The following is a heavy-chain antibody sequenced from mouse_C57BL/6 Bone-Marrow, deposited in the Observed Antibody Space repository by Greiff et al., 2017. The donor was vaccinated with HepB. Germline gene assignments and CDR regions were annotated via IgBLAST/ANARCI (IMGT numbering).Heavy chain of an antibody. CDR3: ARPGYVAWFAY. Sequence: EVKVVESGGDLVKPGGSLKLSCAASGFTFSSYGMSWVRQTPDKRLEWVATISSGGSYTYYPDSVKGRFTISRDNAKNTLYLQMSSLKSEDTAMYCSARPGYVAWFAYWGQGTQGTVSA. D-gene: IGHD3-1*01. J-gene: IGHJ3*01. CDR1: GFTFSSYG. CDR2: ISSGGSYT. V-gene: IGHV5-6*01.